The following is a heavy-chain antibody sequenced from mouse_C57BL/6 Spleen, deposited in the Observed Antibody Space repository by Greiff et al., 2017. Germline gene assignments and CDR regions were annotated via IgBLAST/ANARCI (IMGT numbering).Heavy chain of an antibody. D-gene: IGHD1-3*01. J-gene: IGHJ4*01. CDR2: IDPANGNT. CDR3: ALYVAMDY. Sequence: EVQLQQSVAELVRPGASVKLSCTASGFTFTNSYMHWVKQRPEQGLEWIGRIDPANGNTTYAPKFQGKATITADTSSNTAYMQLSSLTSEDTAIYYWALYVAMDYWGQGTSVTVSS. CDR1: GFTFTNSY. V-gene: IGHV14-3*01.